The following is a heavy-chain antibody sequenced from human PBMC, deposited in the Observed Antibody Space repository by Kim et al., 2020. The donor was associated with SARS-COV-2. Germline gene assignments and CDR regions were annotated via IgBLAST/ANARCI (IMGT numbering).Heavy chain of an antibody. Sequence: SETLSLTCAVYGGSFSGYYWSWIRQPPGKGLEWIGEINHSGSTNYNPSLKSRVTISVDTSKNQFSLKLSSVTAADTAVYYCAARVVVIATHFDYWGQGTLVTVSS. CDR2: INHSGST. V-gene: IGHV4-34*01. CDR3: AARVVVIATHFDY. CDR1: GGSFSGYY. D-gene: IGHD2-21*01. J-gene: IGHJ4*02.